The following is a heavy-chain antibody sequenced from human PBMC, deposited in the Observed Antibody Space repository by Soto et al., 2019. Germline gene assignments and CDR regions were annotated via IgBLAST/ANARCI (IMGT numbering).Heavy chain of an antibody. J-gene: IGHJ4*02. D-gene: IGHD2-2*01. V-gene: IGHV3-33*01. Sequence: QVQLVESGGGVVQPGRSLRLSCAASGFTFSSYGMHWVRQAPGKGLEWVAVIWYDGSNKYYADSVKGRFTISRDNSKNTLYLEMNSLRAEDTAVYYCARDEVGERVPAAMIPTDYWGQGTLVTVSS. CDR3: ARDEVGERVPAAMIPTDY. CDR1: GFTFSSYG. CDR2: IWYDGSNK.